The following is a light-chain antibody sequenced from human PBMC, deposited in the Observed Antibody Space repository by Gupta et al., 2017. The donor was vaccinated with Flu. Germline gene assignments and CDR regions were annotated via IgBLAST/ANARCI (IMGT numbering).Light chain of an antibody. CDR2: RNN. Sequence: QSVLTQPPSASGTPGQRVTISGEGSRSNSGRKEGYGYQQLPGTAPKLLIYRNNQRPSGVPDRFSGSKSGTSASLAISGLRSEYEADYYCAAWDDSLSGYVFGTG. V-gene: IGLV1-47*01. CDR1: RSNSGRKE. CDR3: AAWDDSLSGYV. J-gene: IGLJ1*01.